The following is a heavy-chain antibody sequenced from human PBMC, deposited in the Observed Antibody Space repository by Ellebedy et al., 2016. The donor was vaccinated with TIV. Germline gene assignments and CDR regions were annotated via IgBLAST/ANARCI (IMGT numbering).Heavy chain of an antibody. CDR3: ASPRLSNDY. CDR2: IYSHGET. CDR1: GITLSDNY. Sequence: GGSLRLSCAASGITLSDNYMTWVRQAPGKGLQWVSAIYSHGETYYIDSVKGRFIISRDNSKNTVYLQMNSLTAEDTAVYYCASPRLSNDYWGQGTLVTVSS. J-gene: IGHJ4*02. D-gene: IGHD2/OR15-2a*01. V-gene: IGHV3-66*01.